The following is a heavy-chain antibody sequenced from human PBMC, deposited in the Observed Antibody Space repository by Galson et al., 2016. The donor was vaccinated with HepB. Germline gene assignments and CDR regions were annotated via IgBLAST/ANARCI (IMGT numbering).Heavy chain of an antibody. J-gene: IGHJ4*02. V-gene: IGHV3-23*01. CDR1: GFSLRRKV. CDR2: ISETGSDT. CDR3: ASPPTY. Sequence: SLRLSCAGSGFSLRRKVISWVRQAPGKGPEWVSEISETGSDTYYADSVKGRFTISRDNSKNTVYLQLNSVRAEDTALYYCASPPTYWGQGTLVTVSS.